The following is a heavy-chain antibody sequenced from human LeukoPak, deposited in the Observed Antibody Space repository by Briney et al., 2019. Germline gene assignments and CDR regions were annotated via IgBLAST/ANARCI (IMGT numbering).Heavy chain of an antibody. CDR2: ISGSGGST. J-gene: IGHJ4*02. CDR3: AKAILQFGESPYYFDY. V-gene: IGHV3-23*01. D-gene: IGHD3-10*01. CDR1: GFTFSDYY. Sequence: VKPGGSLRLSCAASGFTFSDYYMSWIRQAPGKGLEWVSAISGSGGSTYYADSVKGRFTISRDNSKNTLYLQMNSLRAEDTAVYYCAKAILQFGESPYYFDYWGQGTLVTVSS.